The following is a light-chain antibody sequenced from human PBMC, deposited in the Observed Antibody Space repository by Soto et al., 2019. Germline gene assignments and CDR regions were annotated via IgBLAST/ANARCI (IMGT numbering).Light chain of an antibody. J-gene: IGLJ3*02. V-gene: IGLV2-23*01. CDR3: CSYTGNFTLL. CDR2: EAS. CDR1: SRDIGSYNL. Sequence: QSALTQPASVSGSPGQSITMSCTGTSRDIGSYNLVSWYQQHPGKFPKLMIYEASKRPSGVSSRFSGSKSGNTASLTISGLQVEDEADYYCCSYTGNFTLLFGGGTKLTVL.